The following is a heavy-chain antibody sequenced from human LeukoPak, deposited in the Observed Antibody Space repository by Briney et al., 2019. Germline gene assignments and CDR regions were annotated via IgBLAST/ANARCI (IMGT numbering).Heavy chain of an antibody. CDR1: GYTFTGYY. D-gene: IGHD1-26*01. CDR3: ARSEKLGGGQSFDI. CDR2: INPNSGDT. Sequence: ASVKVSCKASGYTFTGYYIHWVRQAPGQGLEWMGWINPNSGDTNYAQKFQGRVSMTRDTSITTAYMELSRLRSDDTAVYYCARSEKLGGGQSFDIWGQGTMVTVSS. V-gene: IGHV1-2*02. J-gene: IGHJ3*02.